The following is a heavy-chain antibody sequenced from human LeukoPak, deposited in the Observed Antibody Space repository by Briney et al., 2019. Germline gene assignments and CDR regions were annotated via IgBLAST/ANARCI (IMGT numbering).Heavy chain of an antibody. CDR1: GFTFSSYG. Sequence: GRSLRLSCAASGFTFSSYGMHWVRQAPGKGLEGVAVISYDGSNKYYADSVKGRFTISRDNSKNTLYLQMNSLRAEDTAVYYCAKDQYYGDLDYRGQGTLVTVSS. V-gene: IGHV3-30*18. D-gene: IGHD4-17*01. J-gene: IGHJ4*02. CDR2: ISYDGSNK. CDR3: AKDQYYGDLDY.